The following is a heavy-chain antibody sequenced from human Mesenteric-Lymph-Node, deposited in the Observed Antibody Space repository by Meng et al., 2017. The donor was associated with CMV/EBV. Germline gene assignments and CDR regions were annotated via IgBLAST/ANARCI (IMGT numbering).Heavy chain of an antibody. V-gene: IGHV4-34*01. J-gene: IGHJ4*02. CDR2: INHAGRT. CDR1: NGSFTSYY. Sequence: LTCAVHNGSFTSYYWAWIRQARGKGLEWIGEINHAGRTSFNPSLKSRVTISVDTSKNQFSLRLNPVTAADTALYYCARTWSSNYYFDSWGQGTQVTVSS. CDR3: ARTWSSNYYFDS. D-gene: IGHD1-1*01.